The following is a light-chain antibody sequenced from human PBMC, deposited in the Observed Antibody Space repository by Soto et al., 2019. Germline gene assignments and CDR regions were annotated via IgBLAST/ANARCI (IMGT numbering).Light chain of an antibody. V-gene: IGKV3-20*01. CDR2: GAS. CDR1: QSVSSSY. Sequence: EILLTQSPGTLSLSPGERATLSCRASQSVSSSYLTWYQLKPGQAPRLLIYGASSRATGIPDRFSGSRSGTAFTLTTSRLEPEEFAADYGQQYGYSFRAFGQGTKVEL. J-gene: IGKJ1*01. CDR3: QQYGYSFRA.